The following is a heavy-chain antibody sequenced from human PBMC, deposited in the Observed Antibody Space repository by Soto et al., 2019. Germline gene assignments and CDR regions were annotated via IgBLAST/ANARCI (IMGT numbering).Heavy chain of an antibody. J-gene: IGHJ5*02. Sequence: QLQLQESGSGLVKPSQTLSLTCAVSGGAISSRGYSWSWIRQPPGKGLEWIGYSYHSGSTYYNPSLKSRVTISVDRSKNQFSLKLSSVTAADTAVYYCARGGPFDDSSLSNWFAPWGQGTLITVSS. CDR3: ARGGPFDDSSLSNWFAP. V-gene: IGHV4-30-2*01. D-gene: IGHD1-26*01. CDR1: GGAISSRGYS. CDR2: SYHSGST.